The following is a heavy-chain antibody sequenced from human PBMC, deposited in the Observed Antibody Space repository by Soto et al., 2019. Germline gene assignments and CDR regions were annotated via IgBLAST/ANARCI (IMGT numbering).Heavy chain of an antibody. V-gene: IGHV1-18*01. D-gene: IGHD1-7*01. CDR2: ISAYNGNT. Sequence: QVQLVQSGAEVKKHGASVKVSCKASGYTFTSYGISWVRQAPGQGLEWMGRISAYNGNTNYAQKLQGRVTMTTDTSTSTAYMELRSLRSDDTAVYYCARDRGYNWNYGWFDPWGQGTLVTVSS. J-gene: IGHJ5*02. CDR3: ARDRGYNWNYGWFDP. CDR1: GYTFTSYG.